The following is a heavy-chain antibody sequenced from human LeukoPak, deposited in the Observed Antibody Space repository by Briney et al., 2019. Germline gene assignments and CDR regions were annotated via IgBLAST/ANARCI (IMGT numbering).Heavy chain of an antibody. J-gene: IGHJ5*02. Sequence: GGSLRLSCAASGFTFSSYSMNWVRQAPGKGLEWVSSISSSSSYIYYADSVKGRFTISRDNAKNSLYLQMNSLRAEDTAVYYCARADIAAAGINWFDPWGQGTLVTVSS. CDR1: GFTFSSYS. CDR2: ISSSSSYI. CDR3: ARADIAAAGINWFDP. D-gene: IGHD6-13*01. V-gene: IGHV3-21*01.